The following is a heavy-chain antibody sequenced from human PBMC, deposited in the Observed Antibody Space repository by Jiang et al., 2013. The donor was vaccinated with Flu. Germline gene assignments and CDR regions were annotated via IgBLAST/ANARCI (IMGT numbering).Heavy chain of an antibody. V-gene: IGHV3-23*04. Sequence: QLVESGGDLVQPGGSLRLSCAASGFTFSDYAMRWVRQAPGKGLEWVSVISGGGGSTYYADSVKGRFTISRDNSESTLYLQMNSLRAEDTAVYYCAKDTSYYYDSSGHADHWGQGTLVSVSS. D-gene: IGHD3-22*01. CDR2: ISGGGGST. CDR1: GFTFSDYA. J-gene: IGHJ4*02. CDR3: AKDTSYYYDSSGHADH.